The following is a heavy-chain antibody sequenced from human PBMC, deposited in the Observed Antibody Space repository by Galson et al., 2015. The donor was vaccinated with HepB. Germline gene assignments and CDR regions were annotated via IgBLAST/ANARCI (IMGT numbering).Heavy chain of an antibody. J-gene: IGHJ5*02. D-gene: IGHD6-13*01. CDR2: IIPIFGTA. Sequence: SVKVSCKASGGTFSSYAISWVRQAPGQGLEWMGGIIPIFGTANYAQKFQGSVTITADESTSTAYMELSSLRSEDTAVYYCARLNAGYSSRLGWFDPWGQGTLVTVSS. CDR3: ARLNAGYSSRLGWFDP. V-gene: IGHV1-69*13. CDR1: GGTFSSYA.